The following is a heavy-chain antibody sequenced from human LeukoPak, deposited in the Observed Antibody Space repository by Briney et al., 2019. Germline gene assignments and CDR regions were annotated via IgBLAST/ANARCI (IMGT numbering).Heavy chain of an antibody. V-gene: IGHV1-2*02. CDR2: INPNSGGT. Sequence: ASVKVSCKASGYTFTGYYMHWVRQAPGQGLEWMGWINPNSGGTNYAQKFQGRVTMTRDTSISTAYMELSRLRSDDTAVYYCARGYYYGSGSYSLFGYWGQGTLVTVSS. CDR1: GYTFTGYY. J-gene: IGHJ4*02. CDR3: ARGYYYGSGSYSLFGY. D-gene: IGHD3-10*01.